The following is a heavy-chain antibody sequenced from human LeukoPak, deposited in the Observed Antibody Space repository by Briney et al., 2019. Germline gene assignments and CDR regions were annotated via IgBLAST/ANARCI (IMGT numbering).Heavy chain of an antibody. CDR3: AGARGSRGDTAY. V-gene: IGHV4-59*12. Sequence: SETLSLTCTVSGGSISSYYWSWIRQPPGKGLEWIGSIYHSGSTYYNPSLKSRVTISIDTSKNQFSLKLSSVAAADTPVYYCAGARGSRGDTAYWGQGTLVTVSS. CDR2: IYHSGST. CDR1: GGSISSYY. J-gene: IGHJ4*02. D-gene: IGHD3-16*01.